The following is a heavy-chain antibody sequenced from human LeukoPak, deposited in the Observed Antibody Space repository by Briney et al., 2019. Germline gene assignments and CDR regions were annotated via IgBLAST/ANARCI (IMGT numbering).Heavy chain of an antibody. CDR3: ARGSYDSSGYYFDY. CDR2: ISSNGGST. D-gene: IGHD3-22*01. CDR1: GFTFSSYA. Sequence: GGSLRLSCAASGFTFSSYAMRWVRQAPGKGLEYVSAISSNGGSTYYANSVKGRFTISRDNSKNTLYLQMGSLRAEDMAVYYCARGSYDSSGYYFDYWGQGTLVTVSS. J-gene: IGHJ4*02. V-gene: IGHV3-64*01.